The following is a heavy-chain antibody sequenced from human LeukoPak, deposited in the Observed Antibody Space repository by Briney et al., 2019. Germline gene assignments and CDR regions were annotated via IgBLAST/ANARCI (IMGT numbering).Heavy chain of an antibody. J-gene: IGHJ4*02. CDR3: AREEGLTTVTTWDS. V-gene: IGHV3-21*01. D-gene: IGHD4-17*01. CDR1: GFTFSSYS. Sequence: PGGSLRLSCAASGFTFSSYSMNRVRQAPGKGLEWVLSISSSSSYIYYADSVKGRFTISRDNAKNSLYLQMNSLRAEDTAVYYCAREEGLTTVTTWDSWGQGTLVTVSS. CDR2: ISSSSSYI.